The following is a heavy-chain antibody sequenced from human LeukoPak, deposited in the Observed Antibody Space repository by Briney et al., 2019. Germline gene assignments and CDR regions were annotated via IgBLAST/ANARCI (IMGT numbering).Heavy chain of an antibody. D-gene: IGHD7-27*01. CDR3: ARDGLLGYFDY. J-gene: IGHJ4*02. CDR2: ISYDGSNK. V-gene: IGHV3-30-3*01. CDR1: GFTFSSYA. Sequence: GGSLRLSCGASGFTFSSYAMHWVRQAPGKGLEWVAVISYDGSNKYYADSVKGRFTISRDNSKNTLYLQMNSLRAEDTAVYYCARDGLLGYFDYWGQGTLVTVSS.